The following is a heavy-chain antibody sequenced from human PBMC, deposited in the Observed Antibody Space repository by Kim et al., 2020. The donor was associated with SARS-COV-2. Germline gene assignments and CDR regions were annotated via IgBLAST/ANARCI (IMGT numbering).Heavy chain of an antibody. Sequence: SETLSLTCTVSGGSISSYYWSWIRQPPGKGLEWIGYIYYSGSSTYNPSLKSRVTISVDTSKNQFSLKLSSVTAADTAVYYCAKDHYDIFTGHAFDIWGQGTMVSVSS. D-gene: IGHD3-9*01. CDR1: GGSISSYY. V-gene: IGHV4-59*13. CDR3: AKDHYDIFTGHAFDI. CDR2: IYYSGSS. J-gene: IGHJ3*02.